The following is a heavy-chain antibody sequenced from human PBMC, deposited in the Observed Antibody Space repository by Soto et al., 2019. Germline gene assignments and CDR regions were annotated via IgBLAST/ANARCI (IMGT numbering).Heavy chain of an antibody. Sequence: GGSLRLSCAASGFTLSSSGMHWVRQAPGKGLEWVAVVSFHGSQRYFADSVKGRFTISRDNSKNTLYLQMNSLRAEDTAVYYCAKQGSPGVEDITYYFDSWGQGTLVTVSS. J-gene: IGHJ4*02. CDR3: AKQGSPGVEDITYYFDS. D-gene: IGHD3-16*01. V-gene: IGHV3-30*18. CDR2: VSFHGSQR. CDR1: GFTLSSSG.